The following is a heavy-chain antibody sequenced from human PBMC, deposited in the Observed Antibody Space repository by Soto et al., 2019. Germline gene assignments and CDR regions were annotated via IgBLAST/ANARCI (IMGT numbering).Heavy chain of an antibody. Sequence: TLSLTCAVSGGSLSSGNWWSWVRQPPGKGLEWIAEIYHSGNTVYNPSLKSRVTMSVDKSKNQFSLKLSSVTAADTAVYYCARLHYYFDSGGTSLYYFDYWGQGALVTVSS. CDR2: IYHSGNT. CDR3: ARLHYYFDSGGTSLYYFDY. J-gene: IGHJ4*02. D-gene: IGHD3-10*01. V-gene: IGHV4-4*02. CDR1: GGSLSSGNW.